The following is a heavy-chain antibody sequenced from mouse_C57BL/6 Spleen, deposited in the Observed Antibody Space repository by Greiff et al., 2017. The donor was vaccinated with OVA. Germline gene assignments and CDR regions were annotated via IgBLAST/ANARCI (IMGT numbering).Heavy chain of an antibody. Sequence: VQLQQSGPELVKPGASVKISCKASGYAFSSSWMNWVKQRPGKGLEWIGRIYPGDGDTNYNGKFKGKATLTADKSSSTAYMQLSSLTSEDSAVYFCARSFYEYDGGYWGQGTTLTVSS. D-gene: IGHD2-4*01. J-gene: IGHJ2*01. CDR3: ARSFYEYDGGY. CDR1: GYAFSSSW. V-gene: IGHV1-82*01. CDR2: IYPGDGDT.